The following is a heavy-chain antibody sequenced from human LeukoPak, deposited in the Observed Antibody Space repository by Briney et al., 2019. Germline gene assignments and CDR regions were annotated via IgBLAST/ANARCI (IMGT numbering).Heavy chain of an antibody. V-gene: IGHV4-61*02. J-gene: IGHJ4*02. CDR3: ATLKDSTGKSIDS. CDR2: IHTSGNT. Sequence: SQTLSLTCTVSGGSISSGGYYSSWIRQPAGEGLEWIRRIHTSGNTNCNASHKSRITILIDTSKNQFSLELSSVTAADTAMYFCATLKDSTGKSIDSWGQGILVTVSS. D-gene: IGHD3-22*01. CDR1: GGSISSGGYY.